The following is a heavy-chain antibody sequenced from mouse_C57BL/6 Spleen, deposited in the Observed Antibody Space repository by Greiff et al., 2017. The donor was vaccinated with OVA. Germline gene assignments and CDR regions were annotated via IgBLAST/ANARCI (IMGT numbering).Heavy chain of an antibody. CDR3: ARVPYYYGRGYYAMDY. CDR2: INPNNGGT. V-gene: IGHV1-22*01. J-gene: IGHJ4*01. D-gene: IGHD1-1*01. CDR1: GYTFTDYN. Sequence: VQLQQSGPELVKPGASVKMSCKASGYTFTDYNMHWVQQSHGKSLEWIGYINPNNGGTSYNQKFKGKATLTVNKSSSTAYMELRSLTSEDSAVYYCARVPYYYGRGYYAMDYWGQGTSVTVSS.